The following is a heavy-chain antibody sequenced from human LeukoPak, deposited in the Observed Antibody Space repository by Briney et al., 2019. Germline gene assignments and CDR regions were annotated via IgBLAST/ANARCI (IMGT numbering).Heavy chain of an antibody. CDR2: LYYSGSI. CDR3: ASDKYYDGSWSYYIDYYYYCGMDV. J-gene: IGHJ6*02. CDR1: GGSIRSGGYY. V-gene: IGHV4-31*03. Sequence: HPSETLSLTCTVSGGSIRSGGYYWSWLRPHPGKRLEWIVYLYYSGSIYHPPSHKSRGTISVDSSKNQFSLTLSSVTAADTAVYCCASDKYYDGSWSYYIDYYYYCGMDVWGQGTTLTVAS. D-gene: IGHD3-10*01.